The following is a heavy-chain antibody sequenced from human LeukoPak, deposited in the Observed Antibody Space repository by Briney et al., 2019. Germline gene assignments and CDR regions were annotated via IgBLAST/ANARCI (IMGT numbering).Heavy chain of an antibody. J-gene: IGHJ5*02. D-gene: IGHD4-11*01. CDR3: TRPPHPMTTVLGWFDP. Sequence: GGSLRLSCTASGFTFGDYAMSWFRPAPGKGLEWVGFIRSKAYGGTTEYAASVKGRFTISRDDSKSIAYLQMNSLKTEDTAVYYCTRPPHPMTTVLGWFDPWGQGTLVTVSS. V-gene: IGHV3-49*03. CDR2: IRSKAYGGTT. CDR1: GFTFGDYA.